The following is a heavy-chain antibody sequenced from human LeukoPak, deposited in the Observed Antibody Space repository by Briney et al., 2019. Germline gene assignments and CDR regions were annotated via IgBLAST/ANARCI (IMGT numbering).Heavy chain of an antibody. V-gene: IGHV4-59*08. CDR2: IYYSGGT. J-gene: IGHJ2*01. CDR3: ARTRGDPNWYFDL. D-gene: IGHD3-10*01. CDR1: GDYIGSSF. Sequence: PSETLSLTCSVSGDYIGSSFWSWLRQPPGKGLEWIGYIYYSGGTNYNPSLKSRVTMSVDTSKNQFSLKLTSVSAADTAVFYCARTRGDPNWYFDLWGRGILVTVSS.